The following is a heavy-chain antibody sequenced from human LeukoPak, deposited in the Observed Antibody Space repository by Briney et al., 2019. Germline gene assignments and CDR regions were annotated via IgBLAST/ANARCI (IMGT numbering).Heavy chain of an antibody. D-gene: IGHD3-10*01. J-gene: IGHJ4*02. CDR1: GVSISGYY. Sequence: SETLSLTCTVSGVSISGYYWIWIRQSPRRGLEYIGSIFYREGFSYGGTTFYNPSLQTRVTISVDTSKNAFSLRLSSVTAADTAVYYCARQISGNRDYWGQGTLVTVSA. CDR3: ARQISGNRDY. V-gene: IGHV4-59*05. CDR2: IFYREGFSYGGTT.